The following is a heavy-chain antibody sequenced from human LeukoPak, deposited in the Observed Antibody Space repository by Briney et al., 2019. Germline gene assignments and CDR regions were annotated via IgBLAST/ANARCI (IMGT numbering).Heavy chain of an antibody. J-gene: IGHJ5*02. Sequence: ASVKVSCKASGYTFTGYYMNWVRQAPGQGLEWMGWINSDSGFTKYAQKFQGRVTMTRDTSITTVYIDLTRLTSDDTAVYYCARNFDMKGFDPWGQGTLVTVSS. CDR2: INSDSGFT. D-gene: IGHD3-9*01. V-gene: IGHV1-2*02. CDR3: ARNFDMKGFDP. CDR1: GYTFTGYY.